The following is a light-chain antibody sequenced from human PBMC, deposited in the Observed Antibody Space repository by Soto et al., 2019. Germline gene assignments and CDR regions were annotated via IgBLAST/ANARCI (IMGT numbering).Light chain of an antibody. V-gene: IGKV3-15*01. CDR2: GAS. J-gene: IGKJ5*01. Sequence: EKVMTQSPATLSVSPGERATLSCRASQSVGSNLAWYQQKPGQAPGLLIYGASTRATGIPARFSGSGSGTEFTLTISSLQSEDFAVYYCQQYSDWPPITFGQGTRLEIK. CDR1: QSVGSN. CDR3: QQYSDWPPIT.